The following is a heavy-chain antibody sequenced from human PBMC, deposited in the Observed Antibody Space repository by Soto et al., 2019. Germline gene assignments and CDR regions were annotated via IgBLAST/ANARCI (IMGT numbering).Heavy chain of an antibody. Sequence: SETLSPTCTVSGGSISSYYCSGIRQPPGKGLEWIGYIYYSGSTNYNPSLKSRVTISVDTSKNQFSLKLSSVTAADTAVYYCARLSGIPVEYDFYYCAQGTVVTVS. D-gene: IGHD5-18*01. J-gene: IGHJ4*02. CDR3: ARLSGIPVEYDFYY. CDR1: GGSISSYY. V-gene: IGHV4-59*08. CDR2: IYYSGST.